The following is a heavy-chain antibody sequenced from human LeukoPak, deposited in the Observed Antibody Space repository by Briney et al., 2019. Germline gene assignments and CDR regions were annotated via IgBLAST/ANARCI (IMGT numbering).Heavy chain of an antibody. CDR2: INPNGGGT. Sequence: EASVKVSFEASGYTFTGYYIHWVRQAPGQGLEWMGWINPNGGGTNYAQKFQGRVTMTRDTSISTAYMELNRLTFDDTALYYCAGGITGGDFWGQGTLVTVSS. V-gene: IGHV1-2*02. D-gene: IGHD1-14*01. J-gene: IGHJ4*02. CDR3: AGGITGGDF. CDR1: GYTFTGYY.